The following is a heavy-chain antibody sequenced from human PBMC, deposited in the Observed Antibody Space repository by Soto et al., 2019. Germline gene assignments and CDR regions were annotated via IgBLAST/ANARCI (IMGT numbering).Heavy chain of an antibody. CDR1: GGSISSGGYY. J-gene: IGHJ4*02. D-gene: IGHD3-10*01. CDR3: ARDRYYYGSGSYFGDYYFDY. CDR2: IYYSGST. V-gene: IGHV4-31*03. Sequence: QVQLQESGPGLVKPSQTLSLTCTVSGGSISSGGYYWSWIRQHPGKGLEWIGYIYYSGSTYYNPSLNRRVTISVETSKTQCSLKLSSVTAADTAVYYCARDRYYYGSGSYFGDYYFDYWGQGTLVTVSS.